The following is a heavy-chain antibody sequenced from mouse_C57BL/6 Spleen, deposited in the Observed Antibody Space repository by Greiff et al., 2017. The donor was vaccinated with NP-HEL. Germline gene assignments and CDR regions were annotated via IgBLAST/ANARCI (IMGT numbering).Heavy chain of an antibody. Sequence: VQLQQSGAELVRPGASVTLSCKASGYTFTDYEMHWVKQTPVHGLEWIGAIDPETGGTAYNQKFKGKVILTADKSSSTAYMELRSLTSEDSAVYYCTRWRDYWYFDVWGTGTTVTVSS. CDR2: IDPETGGT. V-gene: IGHV1-15*01. J-gene: IGHJ1*03. CDR3: TRWRDYWYFDV. CDR1: GYTFTDYE.